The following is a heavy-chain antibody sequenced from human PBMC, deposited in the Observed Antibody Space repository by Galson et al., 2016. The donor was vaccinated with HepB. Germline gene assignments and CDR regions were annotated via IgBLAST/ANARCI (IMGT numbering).Heavy chain of an antibody. J-gene: IGHJ4*02. CDR1: GFTFSSYW. V-gene: IGHV3-7*03. D-gene: IGHD3-10*01. Sequence: SLRLSCAASGFTFSSYWMSWVRQAPGKGLEWVANIKQDGSEKYYVDSVKGRFTISRDNAKYSLYLQMNSLRAEDTAVYYCARHHGSGSYWDYFDYWGQGTLVTASS. CDR3: ARHHGSGSYWDYFDY. CDR2: IKQDGSEK.